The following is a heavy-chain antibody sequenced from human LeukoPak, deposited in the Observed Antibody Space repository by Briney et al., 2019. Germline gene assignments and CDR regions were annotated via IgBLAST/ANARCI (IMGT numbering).Heavy chain of an antibody. Sequence: SETLSLTCTVSGGSISSSSYYWGWIRQPPGKGLEWIGSIYYSGSTYYNPSLKSRVTISVDTSKNQFSLKLSSVTAADTAVYYCARHGTSITIFGVVTYDAFGIWGQGTMVTVSS. J-gene: IGHJ3*02. CDR2: IYYSGST. D-gene: IGHD3-3*01. V-gene: IGHV4-39*01. CDR3: ARHGTSITIFGVVTYDAFGI. CDR1: GGSISSSSYY.